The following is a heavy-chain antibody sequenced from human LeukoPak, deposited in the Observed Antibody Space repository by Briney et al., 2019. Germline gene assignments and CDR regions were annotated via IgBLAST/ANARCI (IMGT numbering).Heavy chain of an antibody. D-gene: IGHD6-6*01. CDR2: IIPIFGTA. CDR1: GYTFTNYY. CDR3: ATAGIEDSSFDY. V-gene: IGHV1-69*13. J-gene: IGHJ4*02. Sequence: SVKVSCKASGYTFTNYYIHWVRQAPGQGLEWMGGIIPIFGTANYAQKFQGRVTITADESTSTAYMELSSLRSEDTAVYYCATAGIEDSSFDYWGQGTLVPVSS.